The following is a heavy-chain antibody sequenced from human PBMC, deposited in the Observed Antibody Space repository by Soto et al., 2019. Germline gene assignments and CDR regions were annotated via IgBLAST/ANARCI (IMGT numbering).Heavy chain of an antibody. CDR2: IYHSGST. J-gene: IGHJ5*02. CDR1: GGSISSSNW. Sequence: SETLSLTCAVSGGSISSSNWWSCVRQPPGKGLEWIGEIYHSGSTNYNPSLKSRVTISVDKSKNQFSLKLSSVTAADTAVYYCARDLRGSRGSYGGRGFDPWGQGTLVTVSS. D-gene: IGHD1-26*01. CDR3: ARDLRGSRGSYGGRGFDP. V-gene: IGHV4-4*02.